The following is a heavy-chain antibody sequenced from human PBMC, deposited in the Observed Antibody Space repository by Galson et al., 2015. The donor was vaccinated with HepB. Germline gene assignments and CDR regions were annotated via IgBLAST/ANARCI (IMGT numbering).Heavy chain of an antibody. J-gene: IGHJ4*02. D-gene: IGHD5-18*01. CDR3: ATNSRPRGIQLWFEEDY. CDR2: ISGSGGST. CDR1: GFTFSSYA. V-gene: IGHV3-23*01. Sequence: SLRLSCAASGFTFSSYAMSWVRQAPGKGLEWVSAISGSGGSTYYADSVKGRFTISRDNSKNTLYLQMNSLRAEDTAVYYCATNSRPRGIQLWFEEDYWGQGTLVTVSS.